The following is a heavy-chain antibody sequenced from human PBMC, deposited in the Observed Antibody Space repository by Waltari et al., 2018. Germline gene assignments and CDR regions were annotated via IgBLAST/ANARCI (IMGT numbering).Heavy chain of an antibody. Sequence: ELQLVESGGRLVKPGGCLRLSCAAPVLPLRSYWMSWVRPAPGKGLEWVANIKKDGSEEYYVDSVRRRFTISRDNAKNSLYLQMNSLRPEDTAVYYCARDQWFAFDIWGQGTMVTVSS. V-gene: IGHV3-7*01. CDR3: ARDQWFAFDI. CDR2: IKKDGSEE. D-gene: IGHD3-22*01. CDR1: VLPLRSYW. J-gene: IGHJ3*02.